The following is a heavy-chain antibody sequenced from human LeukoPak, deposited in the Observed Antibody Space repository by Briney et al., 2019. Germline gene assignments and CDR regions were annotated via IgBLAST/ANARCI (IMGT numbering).Heavy chain of an antibody. V-gene: IGHV3-30*02. CDR3: AKDGGTHGEYYSYYMYV. D-gene: IGHD2-15*01. Sequence: PGGSLRPSCAASGFTFSTYGMHWVRQAPGKGLEWVAFIRYDGSNKYADSVKGRFTISRDNSKNTLFLQMNSLRAEDTAVYYCAKDGGTHGEYYSYYMYVWGKGTTVTVSS. CDR1: GFTFSTYG. J-gene: IGHJ6*03. CDR2: IRYDGSNK.